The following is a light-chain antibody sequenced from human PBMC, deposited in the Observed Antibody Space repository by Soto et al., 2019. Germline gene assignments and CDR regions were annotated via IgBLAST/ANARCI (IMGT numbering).Light chain of an antibody. CDR1: STDVGGYDY. V-gene: IGLV2-8*01. Sequence: QSALTQPPSASGSPGQSVTISCTGTSTDVGGYDYVSWYQHHPGKVPKLMIYEVNKRPSGVPDRFSGSKSGNTASLTVSGLQAEDEADYYCSSYGGRNNVTFGGGTKLTVL. CDR3: SSYGGRNNVT. J-gene: IGLJ2*01. CDR2: EVN.